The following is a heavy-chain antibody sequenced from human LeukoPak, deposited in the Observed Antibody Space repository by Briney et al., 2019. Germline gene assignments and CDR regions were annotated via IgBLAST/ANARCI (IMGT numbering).Heavy chain of an antibody. D-gene: IGHD3-10*01. CDR1: GFTFSSYA. CDR3: AREGMVRGVPDAFDL. V-gene: IGHV3-7*01. Sequence: GGSLRLSCAASGFTFSSYAMHWVRQVPGKGPEWVANIKQDGIEKYFLGSVKGRFAISRDNAKNLLYLQMTSLRVEDTAVYYCAREGMVRGVPDAFDLSGQGTMVTVSS. J-gene: IGHJ3*01. CDR2: IKQDGIEK.